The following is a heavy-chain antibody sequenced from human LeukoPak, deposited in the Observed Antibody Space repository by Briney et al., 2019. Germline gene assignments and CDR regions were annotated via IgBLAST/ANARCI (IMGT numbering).Heavy chain of an antibody. CDR1: GFTFSSYS. D-gene: IGHD6-19*01. Sequence: GGSLRLSCAASGFTFSSYSMNWVRQAPGKGLEWVSSISSSSTYISYADSVKGRFTISRDNSKNTLYLQMNSLRAEDTAVFYCAKGTVAGHFYYYDMDVWGQGTTVTVSS. V-gene: IGHV3-21*04. CDR3: AKGTVAGHFYYYDMDV. J-gene: IGHJ6*02. CDR2: ISSSSTYI.